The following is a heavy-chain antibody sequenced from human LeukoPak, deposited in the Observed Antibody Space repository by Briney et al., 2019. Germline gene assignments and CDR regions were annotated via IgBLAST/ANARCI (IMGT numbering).Heavy chain of an antibody. Sequence: GGSLRLSCAASGFTFSNYNMNWVRQAPGKGLEWVSSIRSSTTYVYYADSVKGRFTISRDNAKNSLYLQMNSLRAEDTAVYYCAKGGASVTRYVDYWGQGTLVTVSS. CDR3: AKGGASVTRYVDY. V-gene: IGHV3-21*01. D-gene: IGHD4-17*01. J-gene: IGHJ4*02. CDR2: IRSSTTYV. CDR1: GFTFSNYN.